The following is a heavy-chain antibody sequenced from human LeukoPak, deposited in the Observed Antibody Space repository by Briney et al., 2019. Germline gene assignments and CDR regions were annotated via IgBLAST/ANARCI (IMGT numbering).Heavy chain of an antibody. J-gene: IGHJ4*02. Sequence: GGSLRLSCAASGFTLSRYSMNWVRHAPGKGLEWVSSISSSSSYIYYAESVKGRFTISRDNAKNSLYLQMNSLRAEDTAVYCCASSAPGYCSGGSCPSGGWGQGTLVTVSS. D-gene: IGHD2-15*01. CDR2: ISSSSSYI. CDR3: ASSAPGYCSGGSCPSGG. V-gene: IGHV3-21*01. CDR1: GFTLSRYS.